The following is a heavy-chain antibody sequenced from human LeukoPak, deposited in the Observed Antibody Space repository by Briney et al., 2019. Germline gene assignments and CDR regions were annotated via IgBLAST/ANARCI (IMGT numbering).Heavy chain of an antibody. V-gene: IGHV4-4*07. J-gene: IGHJ4*02. Sequence: PSETLSLTCTVSGASISSYYWTWIRQPAGEGLEWIGRIYSSGSTNYIPSLKSRVTMSLDTSKNQFSLRLSSVTAADTAVYYCARARGGSDSYGHFDYWGQGTLVTVSS. CDR1: GASISSYY. CDR3: ARARGGSDSYGHFDY. CDR2: IYSSGST. D-gene: IGHD5-18*01.